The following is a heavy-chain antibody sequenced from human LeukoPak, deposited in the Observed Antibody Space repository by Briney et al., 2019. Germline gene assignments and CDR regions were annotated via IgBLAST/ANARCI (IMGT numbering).Heavy chain of an antibody. Sequence: SETLSLTCTVSGGSISSGSYYWSWIRQPAGKGLEWIGRIYTSGSTNYNPSLKSRVTISVDTSKNQFSLKLSSVTAADTAVYYCARDLYYDSSGSYYFDYWGQGTLVTVSS. J-gene: IGHJ4*02. D-gene: IGHD3-22*01. CDR2: IYTSGST. V-gene: IGHV4-61*02. CDR1: GGSISSGSYY. CDR3: ARDLYYDSSGSYYFDY.